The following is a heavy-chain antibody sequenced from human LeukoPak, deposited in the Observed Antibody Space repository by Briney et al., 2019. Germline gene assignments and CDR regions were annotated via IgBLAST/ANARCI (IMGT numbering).Heavy chain of an antibody. CDR1: GFTFSGSA. D-gene: IGHD3-9*01. Sequence: GGSLRLSCAASGFTFSGSAMHWVRQASGKGLEWVGRIRSKANSYATAYAASVKGRFTISRDDSMNMAYLQMNSLKTEDTAVYYCTRHYDILTGYYGGAFDIWGQGTMVTVSS. CDR2: IRSKANSYAT. CDR3: TRHYDILTGYYGGAFDI. V-gene: IGHV3-73*01. J-gene: IGHJ3*02.